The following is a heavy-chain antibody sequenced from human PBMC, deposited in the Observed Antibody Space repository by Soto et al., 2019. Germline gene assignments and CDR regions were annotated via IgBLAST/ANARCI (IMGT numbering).Heavy chain of an antibody. Sequence: EVQLLESGGGLVQPGGSLRLSCAASGFTFSSYAMSWVRQAPGKGLEWVSAISGSGGSTYYADSVKGRFSISRDNSKNSLYLQMHSLRAEDTALYYCVKPSSVAGYPAAPHKWFDPWGQGTLVTVSS. CDR1: GFTFSSYA. CDR2: ISGSGGST. V-gene: IGHV3-23*01. D-gene: IGHD6-25*01. J-gene: IGHJ5*02. CDR3: VKPSSVAGYPAAPHKWFDP.